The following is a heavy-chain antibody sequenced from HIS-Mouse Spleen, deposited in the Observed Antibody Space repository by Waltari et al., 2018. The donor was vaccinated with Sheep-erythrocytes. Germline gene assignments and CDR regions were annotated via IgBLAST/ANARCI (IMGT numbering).Heavy chain of an antibody. CDR3: ARALSIAARPNWFDP. Sequence: QVQLQQWGAGLLKPSETLSLTCAVHGGSFSGYYWSWSRQPPGKGLEWIGEINHSGSTNYNPSLKSRVTISVDTSKNQFSLKLSSVTAADTAVYYCARALSIAARPNWFDPWGQGTLVTVSS. J-gene: IGHJ5*02. CDR1: GGSFSGYY. V-gene: IGHV4-34*01. CDR2: INHSGST. D-gene: IGHD6-6*01.